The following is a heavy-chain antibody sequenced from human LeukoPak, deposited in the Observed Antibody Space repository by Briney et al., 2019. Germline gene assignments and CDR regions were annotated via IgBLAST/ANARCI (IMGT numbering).Heavy chain of an antibody. Sequence: PSETLSLTCTVSGGSISSSSYYWGWIRQPPGKGLEWIGSIYYSGSTYYNPSLKSRVTISVDTSKNQFSLKLSSVTATDTAVYYCARRDSIYCSSTSCYEAWFDPWGQGTLVTVSS. V-gene: IGHV4-39*01. CDR3: ARRDSIYCSSTSCYEAWFDP. CDR1: GGSISSSSYY. D-gene: IGHD2-2*01. CDR2: IYYSGST. J-gene: IGHJ5*02.